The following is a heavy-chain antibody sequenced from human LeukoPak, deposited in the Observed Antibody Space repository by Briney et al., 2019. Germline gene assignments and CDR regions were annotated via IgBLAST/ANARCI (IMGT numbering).Heavy chain of an antibody. CDR3: ARATAYDIGFDY. CDR2: IYHSGST. Sequence: SETLCLTCAVYGGSFSGYYWSWIRQPPGKGLEWIGYIYHSGSTYYNPSLKSRVTISVDRSKNQFSLKLSSVTAADTAVYYCARATAYDIGFDYWGQGTLVTVSS. CDR1: GGSFSGYY. V-gene: IGHV4-30-2*01. J-gene: IGHJ4*02. D-gene: IGHD3-9*01.